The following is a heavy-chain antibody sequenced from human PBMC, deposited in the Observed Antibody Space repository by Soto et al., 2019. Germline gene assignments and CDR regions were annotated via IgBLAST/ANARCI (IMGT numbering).Heavy chain of an antibody. CDR1: GFTFSSYD. CDR2: IGTAGDT. D-gene: IGHD3-3*01. CDR3: ARGRYYDFWGGPEPFDI. J-gene: IGHJ3*02. V-gene: IGHV3-13*01. Sequence: GGSLRLSCAASGFTFSSYDMHWVRQATGKGLEWVSAIGTAGDTYYPGSVKGRFTISRENAKNSLYLQMNSLRAGDTAVYYCARGRYYDFWGGPEPFDIWGQGTMVTVSS.